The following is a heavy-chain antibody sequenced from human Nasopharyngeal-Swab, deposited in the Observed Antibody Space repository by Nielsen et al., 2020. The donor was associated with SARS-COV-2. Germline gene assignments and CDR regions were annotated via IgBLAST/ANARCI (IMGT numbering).Heavy chain of an antibody. CDR2: IIPIFGTA. D-gene: IGHD1-26*01. CDR1: GGTFSSYA. V-gene: IGHV1-69*13. CDR3: ARERDKYSGSYNFDY. Sequence: SVKVSCKASGGTFSSYAISWVRQAPGQGLEWMGGIIPIFGTANYAQKFQGRVTITADESTSTAYMELSSLRSEDTAVYYCARERDKYSGSYNFDYWGQGILVTVSS. J-gene: IGHJ4*02.